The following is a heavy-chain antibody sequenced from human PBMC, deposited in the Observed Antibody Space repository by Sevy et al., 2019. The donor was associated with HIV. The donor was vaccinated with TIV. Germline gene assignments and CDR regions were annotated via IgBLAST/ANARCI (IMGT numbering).Heavy chain of an antibody. CDR1: GGSIRSSSYY. CDR2: IYYSGST. Sequence: SETLSLTCTVSGGSIRSSSYYWGWIRQPPGKGLEWIGSIYYSGSTYYNPSLKSRVTISVDTSKNQFSLKLSSVTAADTAVYYCASASYDSSGRGAFDIWGQGTMVTVSS. V-gene: IGHV4-39*01. J-gene: IGHJ3*02. D-gene: IGHD3-22*01. CDR3: ASASYDSSGRGAFDI.